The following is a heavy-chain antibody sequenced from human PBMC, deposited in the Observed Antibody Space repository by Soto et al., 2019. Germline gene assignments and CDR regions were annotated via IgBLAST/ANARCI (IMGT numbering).Heavy chain of an antibody. Sequence: QVQLVQSGAEVKKPGSSVKVSCKASGGTFSSYAISWVRQAPGQGLEWMGGIIPIFGTANYAQKFQGRVTITADKSTSTAYRELSSLRSEDTAVYYCASRVDCSGGSCYSLDYYYGMDVWGQGTTVTVSS. CDR3: ASRVDCSGGSCYSLDYYYGMDV. CDR1: GGTFSSYA. J-gene: IGHJ6*02. D-gene: IGHD2-15*01. V-gene: IGHV1-69*06. CDR2: IIPIFGTA.